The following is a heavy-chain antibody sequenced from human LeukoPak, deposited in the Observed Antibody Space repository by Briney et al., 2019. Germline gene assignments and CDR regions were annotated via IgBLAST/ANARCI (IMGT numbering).Heavy chain of an antibody. V-gene: IGHV4-59*08. J-gene: IGHJ4*02. CDR1: GGSISSYY. CDR3: ARHSPRFLEYLDY. Sequence: PSETLSLTCTVSGGSISSYYWSWIRQPPGKGLEWIGYCHYSGSTNSNPSLNGRVTFSVDRPRNQFSLKLTSVTAADTAVYYCARHSPRFLEYLDYWGQGTLVAVSS. CDR2: CHYSGST. D-gene: IGHD3-3*01.